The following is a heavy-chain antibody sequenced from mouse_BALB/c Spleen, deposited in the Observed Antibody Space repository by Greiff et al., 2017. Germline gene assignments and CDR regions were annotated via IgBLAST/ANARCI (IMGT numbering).Heavy chain of an antibody. V-gene: IGHV1S81*02. CDR3: ARSRYYGSYYAMDY. CDR2: INPSNGRT. J-gene: IGHJ4*01. Sequence: QVQLQQPGAELVKPGASVKLSCKASGYTFTSYWMHWVKQRPGQGLEWIGEINPSNGRTNYNEKFKSKATLTVDKSSSTAYMQLSSLTSEDSAVYYCARSRYYGSYYAMDYWGQGTSVTVSS. D-gene: IGHD1-1*01. CDR1: GYTFTSYW.